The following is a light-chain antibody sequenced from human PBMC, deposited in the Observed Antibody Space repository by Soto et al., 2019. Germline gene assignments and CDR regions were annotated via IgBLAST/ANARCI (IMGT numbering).Light chain of an antibody. V-gene: IGLV2-23*01. CDR2: EGS. CDR3: CSYAGSSTPVV. J-gene: IGLJ2*01. Sequence: QSVLTPPASVSWSPGQSITISCTGTSSYVGSYNLVSWYQQHPGKAPKLMIYEGSKRPSGVSNRFSGSKPGNTASLTISGLQAEDEADYYCCSYAGSSTPVVFGGGTKLTVL. CDR1: SSYVGSYNL.